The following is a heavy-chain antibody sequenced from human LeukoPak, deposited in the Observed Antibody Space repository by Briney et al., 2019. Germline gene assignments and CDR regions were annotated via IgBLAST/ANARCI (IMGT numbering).Heavy chain of an antibody. CDR3: ARGSKYYYASGSYSADY. D-gene: IGHD3-10*01. V-gene: IGHV1-69*06. J-gene: IGHJ4*02. Sequence: GASVKVSCKASGGTSSNYPFNWVRQAPGHGVEGMGSIMPSFGAPAYAQKFEDRITLTADKSTGTVYMEPSSLRSDDTAFYYCARGSKYYYASGSYSADYWGQGSLVSVSS. CDR2: IMPSFGAP. CDR1: GGTSSNYP.